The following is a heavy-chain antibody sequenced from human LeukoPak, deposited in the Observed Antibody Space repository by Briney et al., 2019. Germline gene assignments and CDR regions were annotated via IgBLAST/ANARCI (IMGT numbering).Heavy chain of an antibody. CDR3: AKERLGYCSGGSCAGNWFDP. CDR1: GFTVSSNY. J-gene: IGHJ5*02. CDR2: IYSGGST. V-gene: IGHV3-66*01. Sequence: GGSLRLSCAASGFTVSSNYMSWVRHAPGKGLEWVSVIYSGGSTYYADSVKGRFTISRDNSRNTLYLQMNSLRAEDTAVYYCAKERLGYCSGGSCAGNWFDPWGQGTLVTVSS. D-gene: IGHD2-15*01.